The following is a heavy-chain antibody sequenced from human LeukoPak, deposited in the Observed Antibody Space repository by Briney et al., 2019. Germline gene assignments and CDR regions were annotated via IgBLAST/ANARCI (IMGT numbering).Heavy chain of an antibody. V-gene: IGHV4-30-4*01. CDR3: ARGSTSFAGFDY. CDR2: IYYSGST. Sequence: PSETLSLTCTVSGGSISSGDYYWSWIRQPPGKGLEWIGYIYYSGSTYYNPSLKSRVTISVDTSKNQFSLKLSSVTAADTAVYYCARGSTSFAGFDYWGQGTLVTVSS. D-gene: IGHD2-2*01. J-gene: IGHJ4*02. CDR1: GGSISSGDYY.